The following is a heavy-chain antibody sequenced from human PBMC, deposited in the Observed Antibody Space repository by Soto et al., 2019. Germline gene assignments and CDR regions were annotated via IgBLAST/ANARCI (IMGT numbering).Heavy chain of an antibody. CDR2: ISGSGGST. D-gene: IGHD1-1*01. CDR3: AKEGRTAATTAASYYFDY. Sequence: PGGSLRLSCAASGFIFISYAMSWVRQAPWKGLEWVSAISGSGGSTYYADSVQGRFTISRDNSKNTLYLQMNSLRAEDTAVYYCAKEGRTAATTAASYYFDYWGQGTLVTVS. V-gene: IGHV3-23*01. J-gene: IGHJ4*02. CDR1: GFIFISYA.